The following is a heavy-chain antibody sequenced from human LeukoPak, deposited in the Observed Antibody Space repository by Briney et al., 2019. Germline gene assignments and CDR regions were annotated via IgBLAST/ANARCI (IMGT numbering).Heavy chain of an antibody. Sequence: SENLSLTCTVSGGSISSYYWSWIRQPAGKGLEWIGRIYPSGSTNHNPSLKSRVTMSVDTSKNQFSLKLSSVTAADTAVYYCAREDDSGYYYYMDVWGKGTTVTVSS. CDR2: IYPSGST. J-gene: IGHJ6*03. V-gene: IGHV4-4*07. CDR1: GGSISSYY. CDR3: AREDDSGYYYYMDV. D-gene: IGHD3-22*01.